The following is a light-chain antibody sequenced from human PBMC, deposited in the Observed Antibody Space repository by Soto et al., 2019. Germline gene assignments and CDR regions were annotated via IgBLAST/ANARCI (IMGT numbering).Light chain of an antibody. Sequence: NFMLTQPHSVSESPGKTVTISCTRSSGSIAHNYVQWYQQRPGSAPTTVIYENNQRPSGVPDRFSGSIDSSSNSASPTISGLRTEDEADYYCHSYDTSNPAWVFGGGTKLTVL. V-gene: IGLV6-57*04. J-gene: IGLJ3*02. CDR1: SGSIAHNY. CDR3: HSYDTSNPAWV. CDR2: ENN.